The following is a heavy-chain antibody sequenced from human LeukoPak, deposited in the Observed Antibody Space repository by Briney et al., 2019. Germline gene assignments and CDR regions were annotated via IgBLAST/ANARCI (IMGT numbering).Heavy chain of an antibody. V-gene: IGHV1-46*01. CDR3: AREFTVVVTAILYGTFDI. CDR1: GYTFTSYF. J-gene: IGHJ3*02. Sequence: ASVKVSCKASGYTFTSYFMHWVRQAPGQGLEWMGMFNPSGRSRSYAQKFQGRVTMTRDTSTSTVYMELSSLRSEDTAVYYCAREFTVVVTAILYGTFDIWGQGTMVTASS. CDR2: FNPSGRSR. D-gene: IGHD2-21*02.